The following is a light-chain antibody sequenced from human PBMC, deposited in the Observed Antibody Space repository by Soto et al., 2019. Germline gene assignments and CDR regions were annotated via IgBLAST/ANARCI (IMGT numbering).Light chain of an antibody. CDR2: DAS. Sequence: EIVLTQSPATLSLSPGERATLSCRASQSVSSYLAWHQQKPGQAPRLLIYDASNRATAIPARFSGSGSGTDFTLTISSLEPEDFAVYYCQQRSNWPPYTFGQGTKLEIK. CDR3: QQRSNWPPYT. V-gene: IGKV3-11*01. J-gene: IGKJ2*01. CDR1: QSVSSY.